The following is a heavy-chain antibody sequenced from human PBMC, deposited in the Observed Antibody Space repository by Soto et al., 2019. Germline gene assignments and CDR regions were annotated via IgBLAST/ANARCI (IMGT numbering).Heavy chain of an antibody. D-gene: IGHD3-10*01. CDR2: INPSLGST. CDR1: GYPFSNYY. V-gene: IGHV1-46*03. Sequence: ASVKVSCKASGYPFSNYYIHWVRQAPGQGLEWMGIINPSLGSTNYAQNFQGRVTMTRDTSTSTVYVELNSLRSEDTAVYYCARDQFPLIRGVIIYGMNVWGQGTTVTVS. J-gene: IGHJ6*02. CDR3: ARDQFPLIRGVIIYGMNV.